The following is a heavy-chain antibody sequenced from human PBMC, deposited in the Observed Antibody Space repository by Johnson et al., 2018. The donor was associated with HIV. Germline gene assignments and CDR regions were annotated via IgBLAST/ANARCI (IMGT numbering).Heavy chain of an antibody. V-gene: IGHV3-30-3*01. D-gene: IGHD2-15*01. J-gene: IGHJ3*02. CDR1: EFTFMNYA. CDR2: ISYDGSNK. CDR3: AKGGWFDAFDI. Sequence: QVQLVESGGGVVQPGRSLRINCEVSEFTFMNYAMHWVRQAPGKGLEWVALISYDGSNKYYAGSVKGRFTISRDNSKNTLYLQMNSLRAEDTAVYYCAKGGWFDAFDIWGQGTMVIGSS.